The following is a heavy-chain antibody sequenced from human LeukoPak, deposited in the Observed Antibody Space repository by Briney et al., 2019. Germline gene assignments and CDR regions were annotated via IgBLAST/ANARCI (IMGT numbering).Heavy chain of an antibody. J-gene: IGHJ4*02. CDR1: GFSFSAHW. Sequence: HAGGSLRLSCAASGFSFSAHWMHWVRQAPGKGLMWVAQINGDATATNYAGSVKGQFTISRDNAKNTVHLQMSALTAEDTAVYYCARDKWWGASDHWGQGSLVTVSS. D-gene: IGHD2-8*01. CDR3: ARDKWWGASDH. CDR2: INGDATAT. V-gene: IGHV3-74*01.